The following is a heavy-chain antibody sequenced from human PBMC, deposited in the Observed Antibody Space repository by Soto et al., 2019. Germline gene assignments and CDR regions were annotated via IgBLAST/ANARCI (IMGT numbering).Heavy chain of an antibody. J-gene: IGHJ6*01. CDR3: ARDLGSYDFWSGYYTTDYYGMDV. CDR1: GYTFTSYY. V-gene: IGHV1-46*01. Sequence: ASVKVSCKASGYTFTSYYMHWVRQAPGQGLEWMGIINPSGGSTSHAQKFQGRVTMTRDTSTSTVYMELSSLRSEDTAVYYCARDLGSYDFWSGYYTTDYYGMDVWAQGTTVPVSS. CDR2: INPSGGST. D-gene: IGHD3-3*01.